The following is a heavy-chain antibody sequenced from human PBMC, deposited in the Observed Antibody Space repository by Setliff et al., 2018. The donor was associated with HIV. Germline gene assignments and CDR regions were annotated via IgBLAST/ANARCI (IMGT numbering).Heavy chain of an antibody. CDR2: VSNTGRRT. Sequence: GGSLRLSCSASGFSVSEYAMSWVRQAPGKGLEWVSAVSNTGRRTFYADSVKGRFTISKDNFENVVYLQMNSLRAEDTAVYYCARDDSNYRQHGMDVWGQGTTVTVSS. V-gene: IGHV3-23*05. CDR3: ARDDSNYRQHGMDV. D-gene: IGHD4-4*01. J-gene: IGHJ6*02. CDR1: GFSVSEYA.